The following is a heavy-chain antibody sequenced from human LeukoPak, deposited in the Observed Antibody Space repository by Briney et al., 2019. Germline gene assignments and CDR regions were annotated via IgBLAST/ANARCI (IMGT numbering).Heavy chain of an antibody. D-gene: IGHD1-26*01. CDR3: AADGVGDTTDFDY. J-gene: IGHJ4*02. CDR1: GFTFTSSA. CDR2: IVVGSGNT. Sequence: SVKVSCKASGFTFTSSAVQWVRQARGQRLEWIGWIVVGSGNTNYAQKFQERVTITRDMSTSTAYMELSSLRSEDTAVYYCAADGVGDTTDFDYWGQGTLVTVSS. V-gene: IGHV1-58*01.